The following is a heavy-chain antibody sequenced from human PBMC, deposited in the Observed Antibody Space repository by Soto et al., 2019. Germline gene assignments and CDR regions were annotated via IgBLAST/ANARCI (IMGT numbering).Heavy chain of an antibody. V-gene: IGHV1-69*13. CDR1: EGTFSSYA. Sequence: GASVKVSCKASEGTFSSYAISWVRQAPGQGLEWMGGIIPIFGTANYAQKFQGRVTITADESTSTAYMELSSLRSEDTAVYYCARAQWEPPHYFDCWGQGTLVTVSS. CDR2: IIPIFGTA. J-gene: IGHJ4*02. CDR3: ARAQWEPPHYFDC. D-gene: IGHD1-26*01.